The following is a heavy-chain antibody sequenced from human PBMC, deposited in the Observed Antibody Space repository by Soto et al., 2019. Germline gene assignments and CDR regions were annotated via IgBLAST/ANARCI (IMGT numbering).Heavy chain of an antibody. Sequence: GESLRLSCPASGLPHSSFAMMWVQQAQGKGLACVSGICGGGRGTEYADSVKGRCTISRDEFKNTVYLQKTDLGADDEGVYYCAKNGVCNYSLWLMDHWGQRTQVNVSS. D-gene: IGHD5-18*01. V-gene: IGHV3-23*03. CDR2: ICGGGRGT. CDR1: GLPHSSFA. J-gene: IGHJ4*02. CDR3: AKNGVCNYSLWLMDH.